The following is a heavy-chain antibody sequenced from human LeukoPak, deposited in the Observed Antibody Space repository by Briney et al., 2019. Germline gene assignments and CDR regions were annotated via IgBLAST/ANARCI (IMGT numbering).Heavy chain of an antibody. CDR3: ARASQYSSSSGPFDY. Sequence: SETLSLTCTASGGPVGSGTYCWSWIRQPPGKTLEWIGYICDSGSIDHIPSLKSRVTISVDTSKNQFSLKLSSVTAADTAVYYCARASQYSSSSGPFDYWGQGTLVTVSS. V-gene: IGHV4-61*01. J-gene: IGHJ4*02. D-gene: IGHD6-6*01. CDR2: ICDSGSI. CDR1: GGPVGSGTYC.